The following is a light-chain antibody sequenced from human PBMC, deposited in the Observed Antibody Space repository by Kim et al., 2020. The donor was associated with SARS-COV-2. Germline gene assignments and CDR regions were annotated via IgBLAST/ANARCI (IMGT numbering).Light chain of an antibody. CDR1: QSVDNW. Sequence: DVQMTQSPSTLSAFVGTRVTITYRASQSVDNWLAWYQQMPGKAPKLLIYQASKLASGVPSRFSGTGSGTTFTLTIYNLQPDDSAIYYCKQYETYWTFGPGTKVDIK. CDR2: QAS. V-gene: IGKV1-5*03. J-gene: IGKJ1*01. CDR3: KQYETYWT.